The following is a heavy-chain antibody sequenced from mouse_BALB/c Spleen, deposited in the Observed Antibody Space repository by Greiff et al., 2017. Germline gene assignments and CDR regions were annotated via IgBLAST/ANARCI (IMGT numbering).Heavy chain of an antibody. D-gene: IGHD2-4*01. CDR3: ARDNDYGSFAY. J-gene: IGHJ3*01. V-gene: IGHV7-3*02. CDR2: IRNKANGYTT. Sequence: EVKLVESGGGLVQPGGSLRLSCATSGFTFTDYYMSWVRQPPGKALEWLGFIRNKANGYTTEYSASVKGRFTISRDNSQSILYLQMNTLRAEDSATYYCARDNDYGSFAYWGQGTLVTVSA. CDR1: GFTFTDYY.